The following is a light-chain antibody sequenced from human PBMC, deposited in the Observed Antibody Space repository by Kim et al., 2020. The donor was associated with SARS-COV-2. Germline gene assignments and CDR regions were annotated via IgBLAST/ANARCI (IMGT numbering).Light chain of an antibody. CDR1: QSINRN. CDR3: QQRYNNPIT. Sequence: DIQMTQSPSSLSASVGDRVTITCRASQSINRNLNWYQQKPGKAPNLLIYTASTLQSGVPSRFSGSGSGSCFTLTISNLQPEDFATFYWQQRYNNPITFGQGTRREI. CDR2: TAS. J-gene: IGKJ5*01. V-gene: IGKV1-39*01.